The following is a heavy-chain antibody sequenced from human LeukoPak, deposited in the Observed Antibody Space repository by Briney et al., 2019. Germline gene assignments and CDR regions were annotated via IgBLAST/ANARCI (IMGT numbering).Heavy chain of an antibody. V-gene: IGHV3-20*04. CDR1: GITFTNAW. CDR2: INWNGGST. J-gene: IGHJ6*03. D-gene: IGHD6-19*01. Sequence: GGSLRLSCVASGITFTNAWLTWVRQAPGKGLEWVSGINWNGGSTGYADSVKGRFTISRDNAKNSLYLQMNSLRAEDTALYYCARDIEVAVVVNGYYMDVWGKGTTVTVSS. CDR3: ARDIEVAVVVNGYYMDV.